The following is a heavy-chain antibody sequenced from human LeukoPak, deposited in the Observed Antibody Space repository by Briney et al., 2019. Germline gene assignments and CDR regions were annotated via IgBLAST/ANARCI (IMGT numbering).Heavy chain of an antibody. CDR3: ARVVATRAFDY. Sequence: SETLSLTCTVSGGSISSSSYYWGGIRQPPGKGLGWIGSIYYSGSTYYNPSLKSRVTISVNTSKHQSSLKLSSVTAADAAVYYCARVVATRAFDYWRQGTLVTVSS. V-gene: IGHV4-39*07. D-gene: IGHD5-12*01. J-gene: IGHJ4*02. CDR1: GGSISSSSYY. CDR2: IYYSGST.